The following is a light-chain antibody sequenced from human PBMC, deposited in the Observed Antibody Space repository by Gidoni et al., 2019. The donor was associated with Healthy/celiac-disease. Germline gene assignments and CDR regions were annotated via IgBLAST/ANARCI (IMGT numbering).Light chain of an antibody. J-gene: IGKJ2*01. CDR2: AAS. V-gene: IGKV1-39*01. CDR1: QSISSY. Sequence: DLHMLQSPSSLSASVGDRVTITFWASQSISSYLNSYQQKPVKDPKILIYAASSMQSGVPSRISGSGAGTDFTITISSLQHEEFATYYCQQRYSTPHDTFGQGTKLEIK. CDR3: QQRYSTPHDT.